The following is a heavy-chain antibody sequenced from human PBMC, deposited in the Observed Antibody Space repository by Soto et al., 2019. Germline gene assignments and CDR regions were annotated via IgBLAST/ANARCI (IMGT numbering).Heavy chain of an antibody. CDR1: GFTFSSYG. CDR2: ISYDGSNK. J-gene: IGHJ4*02. CDR3: AKENEGIAAAGPFEALDY. D-gene: IGHD6-13*01. V-gene: IGHV3-30*18. Sequence: GGSLRLSCAASGFTFSSYGMHWVRQAPGKGLEWVAVISYDGSNKYYADSVKGRFTISRDNSKNTLYLQMNSLRAEDTAVYYCAKENEGIAAAGPFEALDYWGQGTLVTVSS.